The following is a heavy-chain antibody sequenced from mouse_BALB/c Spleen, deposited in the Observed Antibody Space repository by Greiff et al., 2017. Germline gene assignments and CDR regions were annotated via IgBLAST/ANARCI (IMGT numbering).Heavy chain of an antibody. J-gene: IGHJ2*01. V-gene: IGHV5-17*02. CDR3: ARWRAVSSFFFDY. CDR1: GFTFSSFG. CDR2: ISSGSSTI. D-gene: IGHD1-1*01. Sequence: EVQRVESGGGLVQPGGSRKLSCAASGFTFSSFGMHWVRQAPEKGLEWVAYISSGSSTIYYADTVKGRFTISRDNPKNTLFLQMTSLRSEDTAMYYCARWRAVSSFFFDYWGQGTTLTVSS.